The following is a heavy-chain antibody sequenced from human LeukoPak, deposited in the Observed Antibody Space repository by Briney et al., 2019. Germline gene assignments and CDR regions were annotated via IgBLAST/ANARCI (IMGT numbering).Heavy chain of an antibody. V-gene: IGHV3-48*01. Sequence: GGSLRLSCAGSGFTFSSYRMNWVRQAPGKGLEWVSYISSSSRTIYYADSVKGRFTISRDNAKNSLYLQMNSLRAEDTAVYYCARDRGKRVETSMVGFPWGQGTLVTVSS. CDR2: ISSSSRTI. CDR3: ARDRGKRVETSMVGFP. CDR1: GFTFSSYR. J-gene: IGHJ5*02. D-gene: IGHD5-18*01.